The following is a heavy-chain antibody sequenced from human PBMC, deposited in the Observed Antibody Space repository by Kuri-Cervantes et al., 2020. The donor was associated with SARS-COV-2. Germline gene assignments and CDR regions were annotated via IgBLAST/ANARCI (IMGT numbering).Heavy chain of an antibody. Sequence: ETLSLTCAASGFTFSSYSMNWVRQAPEKGLEWVSYISSSSSYKYYADSVKGRFTISRDNSKNTLYLQMNSLRAEDTAVYYCAKDQGDDYYDSSGYYGWGVVDYWGQGTLVTVSS. V-gene: IGHV3-21*01. CDR1: GFTFSSYS. D-gene: IGHD3-22*01. CDR3: AKDQGDDYYDSSGYYGWGVVDY. CDR2: ISSSSSYK. J-gene: IGHJ4*02.